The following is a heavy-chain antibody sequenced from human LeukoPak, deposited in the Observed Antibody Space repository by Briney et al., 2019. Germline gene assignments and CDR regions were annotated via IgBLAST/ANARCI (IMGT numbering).Heavy chain of an antibody. Sequence: VGSLRLSCAASGFTFSSYSMNWVRQAPGKGLEWVSSISSSSSYIYYADSVKGRFTISRDNAKNSLYLQMKSLRAEDTAVYYCARKWLTTSFDIWGQGTMVTVSS. CDR3: ARKWLTTSFDI. CDR2: ISSSSSYI. J-gene: IGHJ3*02. D-gene: IGHD2/OR15-2a*01. V-gene: IGHV3-21*01. CDR1: GFTFSSYS.